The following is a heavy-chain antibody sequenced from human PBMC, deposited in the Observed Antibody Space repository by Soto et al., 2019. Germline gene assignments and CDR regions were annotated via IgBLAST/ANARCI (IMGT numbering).Heavy chain of an antibody. V-gene: IGHV3-48*02. CDR1: GFSFGTYN. CDR2: ISTTSFTI. Sequence: GGSLSLSFAASGFSFGTYNMDWVRQAPGKGPEWIAYISTTSFTIYYADSVKGRFTISRDNDRNSLYLEMNSLRDEDTAVYYCARDRCYDGTCYSASDSWGQGTLVTVSS. CDR3: ARDRCYDGTCYSASDS. J-gene: IGHJ5*01. D-gene: IGHD2-15*01.